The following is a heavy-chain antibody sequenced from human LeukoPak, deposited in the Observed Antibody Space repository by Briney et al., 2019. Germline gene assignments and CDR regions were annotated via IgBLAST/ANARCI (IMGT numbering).Heavy chain of an antibody. CDR3: ARGQRAHVEWSSYMDV. Sequence: GGSLRLSCAASGFTFSSYGMHWVRQAPGKGLEWVAVISYDGSNKYYADSVKGRFTISRDNSKNTLYLQMNSLRAEDTAVYYCARGQRAHVEWSSYMDVWGKGTTVTVSS. V-gene: IGHV3-30*03. D-gene: IGHD3-3*01. CDR1: GFTFSSYG. CDR2: ISYDGSNK. J-gene: IGHJ6*03.